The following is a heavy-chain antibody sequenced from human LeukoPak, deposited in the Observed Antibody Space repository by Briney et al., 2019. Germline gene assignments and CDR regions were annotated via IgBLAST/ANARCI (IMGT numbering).Heavy chain of an antibody. V-gene: IGHV4-34*01. CDR3: ARRGSSDYYYMDV. J-gene: IGHJ6*03. CDR2: INHSGST. D-gene: IGHD6-25*01. CDR1: GGSFSGYY. Sequence: SETLSLTCAVYGGSFSGYYWSWIRQPPGKGLEWIGEINHSGSTNHNPSLKSRVTISVDTSKNQFSLKLSSVTAADTAVYYCARRGSSDYYYMDVWGKGTTVTVSS.